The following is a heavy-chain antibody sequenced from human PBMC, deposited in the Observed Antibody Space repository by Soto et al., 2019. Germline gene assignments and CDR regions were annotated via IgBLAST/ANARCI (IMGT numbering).Heavy chain of an antibody. CDR3: ATLQESCSGSFFKVPPRHKNWFDP. D-gene: IGHD3-10*02. J-gene: IGHJ5*02. CDR1: GYTLTELS. CDR2: FDPEDGET. V-gene: IGHV1-24*01. Sequence: ASVKVSCKVSGYTLTELSMHWVRQAPGKGLEWMGGFDPEDGETIYAQKFQGRVTMTEDTSTDTAYMELSSLRSEDTAVYYCATLQESCSGSFFKVPPRHKNWFDPWGQGTLVTVSS.